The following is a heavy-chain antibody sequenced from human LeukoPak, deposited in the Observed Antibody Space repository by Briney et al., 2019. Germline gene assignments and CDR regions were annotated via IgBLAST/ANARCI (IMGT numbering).Heavy chain of an antibody. J-gene: IGHJ4*02. D-gene: IGHD3-16*01. CDR3: VRWNGGADY. CDR2: LSQTGGAQ. CDR1: GFTFSDYY. Sequence: GGSLRLSCAASGFTFSDYYMSWIRQAPGKGLEWVAHLSQTGGAQHYADSVKGRFTISRDNTQKSLYLQMNSLKVEDTAVYYCVRWNGGADYWGQGTLVTVSS. V-gene: IGHV3-11*01.